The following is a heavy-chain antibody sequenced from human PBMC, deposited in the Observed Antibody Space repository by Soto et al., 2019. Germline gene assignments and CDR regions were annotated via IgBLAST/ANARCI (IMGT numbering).Heavy chain of an antibody. CDR1: GFTFNRFG. CDR3: ARRRLWSGLSDYYYMDV. CDR2: ISSASSTT. D-gene: IGHD3-3*01. Sequence: EEQLVESGGALVQPGGSLRLSCAASGFTFNRFGMNWVRQAPGKGLEWISYISSASSTTQYAESVKGRFTISRDNVRESLYLQMSSLRVEDTAVYYCARRRLWSGLSDYYYMDVWGKGTTVTVSS. V-gene: IGHV3-48*01. J-gene: IGHJ6*03.